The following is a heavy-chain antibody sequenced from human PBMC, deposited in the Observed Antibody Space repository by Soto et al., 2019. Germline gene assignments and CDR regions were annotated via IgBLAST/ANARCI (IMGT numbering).Heavy chain of an antibody. CDR1: GFTFSSYS. CDR3: ARSYSSSFEIDY. D-gene: IGHD6-6*01. CDR2: ISSSSSTI. V-gene: IGHV3-48*02. J-gene: IGHJ4*02. Sequence: GRSLRLSCAASGFTFSSYSMNWVRQATGKGLEWVSYISSSSSTIYYADSVKGRFTISRDNAKISLYLQMNSLRDEDTAVYYCARSYSSSFEIDYWGQGTLVTVSS.